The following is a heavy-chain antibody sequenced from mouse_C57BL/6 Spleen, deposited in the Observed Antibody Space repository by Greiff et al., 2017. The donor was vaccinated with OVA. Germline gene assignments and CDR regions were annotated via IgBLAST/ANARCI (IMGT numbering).Heavy chain of an antibody. CDR3: ARDGVTTVVAFDD. CDR1: GFTFSSYA. CDR2: ISDGGSYT. D-gene: IGHD1-1*01. V-gene: IGHV5-4*01. Sequence: EVMLVESGGGLVKPGGSLKLSCAASGFTFSSYAMSWVRQTPEKRLEWVATISDGGSYTYYPDNVKGRFTIARDNAKNNLKLKMSQLKAKDTAMYYSARDGVTTVVAFDDWGQGTTLTVSS. J-gene: IGHJ2*01.